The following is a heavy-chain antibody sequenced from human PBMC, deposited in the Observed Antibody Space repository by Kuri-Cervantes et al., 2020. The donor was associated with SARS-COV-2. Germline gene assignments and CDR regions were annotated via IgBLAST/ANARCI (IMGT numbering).Heavy chain of an antibody. D-gene: IGHD4-17*01. CDR3: ARVLGYGDYSSFDP. V-gene: IGHV4-39*07. CDR1: GGSISSSSYY. CDR2: IYYSGST. J-gene: IGHJ5*02. Sequence: SETLSLTCTVSGGSISSSSYYWGWIRQPPGKGLEWIGSIYYSGSTYYNPSLKSRVTISVDTSKNQFSLKLSSVTAADTAVYYCARVLGYGDYSSFDPWGQGTLVTVSS.